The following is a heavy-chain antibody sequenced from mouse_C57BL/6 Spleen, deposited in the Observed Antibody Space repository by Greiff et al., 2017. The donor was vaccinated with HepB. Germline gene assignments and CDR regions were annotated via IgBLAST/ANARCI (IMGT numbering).Heavy chain of an antibody. CDR2: IWGDGST. CDR3: ANGEDYYDFYGFAY. Sequence: VKLMESGPCLVAPSQSLSITCTVSGFSLTSYGVSWVRQPPGKGLEWLGVIWGDGSTNYHSALISRLSISKDNSKSQVFLKLNSLQTDDTATYYCANGEDYYDFYGFAYWGQGTLVTVSA. J-gene: IGHJ3*01. CDR1: GFSLTSYG. V-gene: IGHV2-3*01. D-gene: IGHD2-4*01.